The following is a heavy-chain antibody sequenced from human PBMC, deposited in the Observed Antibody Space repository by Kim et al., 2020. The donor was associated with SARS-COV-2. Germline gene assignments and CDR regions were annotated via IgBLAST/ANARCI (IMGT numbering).Heavy chain of an antibody. CDR1: GFTSSSYA. J-gene: IGHJ2*01. Sequence: GSLRLSCAASGFTSSSYAMSWVRQAPGKGLEWVSSVSGSGANTDYADSVKGRSTISRDNSKKTLYLPMNSLRAEDTALFYCAGGACYCITCYTSDCWGR. CDR3: AGGACYCITCYTSDC. V-gene: IGHV3-23*01. D-gene: IGHD2-2*02. CDR2: VSGSGANT.